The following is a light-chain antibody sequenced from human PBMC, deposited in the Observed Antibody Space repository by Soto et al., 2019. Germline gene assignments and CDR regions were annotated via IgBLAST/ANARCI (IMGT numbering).Light chain of an antibody. CDR1: SSNIGSNY. CDR3: AAWDDSLSGPV. V-gene: IGLV1-47*01. CDR2: RNN. J-gene: IGLJ2*01. Sequence: QAVVTQPPSASGTPGQGVTISCSGSSSNIGSNYVYWYQQLPGTAPKLLIYRNNQRPSGVPDRFSGSKSGTSASLAISGLRSEDEADYYCAAWDDSLSGPVFGGGTKLTVL.